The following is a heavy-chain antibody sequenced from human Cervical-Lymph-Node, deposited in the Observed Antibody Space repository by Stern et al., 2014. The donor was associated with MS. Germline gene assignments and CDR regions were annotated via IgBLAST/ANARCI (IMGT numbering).Heavy chain of an antibody. CDR2: IIPILRAT. J-gene: IGHJ4*02. V-gene: IGHV1-69*01. CDR3: AGSYSGSYKELDY. Sequence: VQLEESGAVVRQPGSSVKVSCKASGGPLTSYAISWVRQAPGQGLEWMGVIIPILRATTYAQKFRGRVTITADESTSTGYMELSSLRSEDTALYYCAGSYSGSYKELDYWGRGTLVTVSS. CDR1: GGPLTSYA. D-gene: IGHD1-26*01.